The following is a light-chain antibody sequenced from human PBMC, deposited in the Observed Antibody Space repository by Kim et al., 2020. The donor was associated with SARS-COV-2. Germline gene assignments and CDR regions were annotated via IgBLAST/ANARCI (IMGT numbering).Light chain of an antibody. CDR3: IQGTHWPTN. CDR2: QAS. J-gene: IGKJ2*01. Sequence: ISGRCSQGLVNGHGNTYRNWLRQRPGQYSRRLIDQASKRDSGVPGRFNGSGSGTDVTLKISGVQAEDVGVYYCIQGTHWPTNFGQGTKMEI. V-gene: IGKV2-30*01. CDR1: QGLVNGHGNTY.